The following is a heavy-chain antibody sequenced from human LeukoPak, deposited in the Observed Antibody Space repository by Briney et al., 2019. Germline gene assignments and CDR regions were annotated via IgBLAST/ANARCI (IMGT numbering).Heavy chain of an antibody. D-gene: IGHD5-18*01. CDR2: INPNSGGT. J-gene: IGHJ3*02. CDR3: ARDTAMVNDAFDI. Sequence: ASVKVSCKASGYTFTGYYMHWVRQAPGQGLEWMGWINPNSGGTNYAQKFQGRVTMTRDTSISTAYMELSRLRSDDTAVYYCARDTAMVNDAFDIWGQGTMVTVSS. CDR1: GYTFTGYY. V-gene: IGHV1-2*02.